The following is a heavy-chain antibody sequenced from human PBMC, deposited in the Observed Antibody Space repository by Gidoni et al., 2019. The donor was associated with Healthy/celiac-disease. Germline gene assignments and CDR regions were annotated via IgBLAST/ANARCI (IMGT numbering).Heavy chain of an antibody. D-gene: IGHD3-3*01. V-gene: IGHV3-7*03. CDR2: IKQDGSEK. CDR1: GFTFSSYW. CDR3: ARENQYYDFWSGYSHYYGMDV. J-gene: IGHJ6*02. Sequence: EVQLVESVGGLVQPGWSLRLSCAASGFTFSSYWMSWVRQAPGKGLEWVANIKQDGSEKYYVDSVKGRFTISRDNAKNSLYLQMNSLRAEDTAVYYCARENQYYDFWSGYSHYYGMDVWGQGTTVTVSS.